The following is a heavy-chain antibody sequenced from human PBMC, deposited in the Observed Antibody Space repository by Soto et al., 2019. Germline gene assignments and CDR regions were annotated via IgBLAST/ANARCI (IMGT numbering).Heavy chain of an antibody. V-gene: IGHV4-30-4*01. CDR1: GDSISSADYH. Sequence: SETLSLTCTVSGDSISSADYHWSWIRQTPGKGLEWIGHIFYSGTTYYNQSLKSRLTISVDTSKNHFSLRLTSVTAADTAVYYCARDLWVEPELYYYGMDVWGQGTTVTVSS. D-gene: IGHD1-1*01. J-gene: IGHJ6*02. CDR3: ARDLWVEPELYYYGMDV. CDR2: IFYSGTT.